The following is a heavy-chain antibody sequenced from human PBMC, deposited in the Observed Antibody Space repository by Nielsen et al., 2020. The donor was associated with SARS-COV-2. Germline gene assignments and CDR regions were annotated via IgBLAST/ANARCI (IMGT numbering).Heavy chain of an antibody. V-gene: IGHV1-3*01. CDR2: INAGNGNT. CDR1: GYTFTSYA. J-gene: IGHJ4*02. D-gene: IGHD3-22*01. Sequence: ASMKVSCKASGYTFTSYAMHWVRQAPGQRLEWMGWINAGNGNTKYSQKFQGRVTITRDTSASTAYMELSSLRSEDTAVYYCARDRSGYYSDYFDYWGQGTLVTVSS. CDR3: ARDRSGYYSDYFDY.